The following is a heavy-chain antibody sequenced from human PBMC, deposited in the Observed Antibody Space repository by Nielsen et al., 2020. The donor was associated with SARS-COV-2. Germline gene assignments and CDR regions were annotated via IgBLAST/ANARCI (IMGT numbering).Heavy chain of an antibody. CDR2: IKPDGSEK. CDR1: RFIFNTYG. V-gene: IGHV3-7*01. J-gene: IGHJ3*01. Sequence: GGSLRLSCEASRFIFNTYGMNWVRQAPGKGLEWVADIKPDGSEKFYVDSVKGRFTISRDNAKNSMSLQMNSLRVEDTAVYYCARDWSRAFDVWGQGTMVTVSS. CDR3: ARDWSRAFDV.